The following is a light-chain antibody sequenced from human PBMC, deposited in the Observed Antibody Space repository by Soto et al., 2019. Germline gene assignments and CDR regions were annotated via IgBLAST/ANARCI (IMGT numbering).Light chain of an antibody. CDR1: QSVRND. J-gene: IGKJ4*01. CDR3: QQRNNWPPT. V-gene: IGKV3-11*01. CDR2: SAS. Sequence: EIVLTQSPTTLFLSPGERATLSCRASQSVRNDLVWYHQKRGQAPRLLIYSASNRAAGIPPRFSASGSGTDFTLTISSLEPEDFAVYYCQQRNNWPPTFGGGTKVEMK.